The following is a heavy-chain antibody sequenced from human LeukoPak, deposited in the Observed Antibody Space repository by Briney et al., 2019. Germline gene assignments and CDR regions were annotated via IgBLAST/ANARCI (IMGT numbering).Heavy chain of an antibody. J-gene: IGHJ6*03. CDR1: GGTFSSYA. CDR2: IIPIFGTA. D-gene: IGHD2-2*01. V-gene: IGHV1-69*13. Sequence: SVKVSCKASGGTFSSYAISWVRQAPGQGLEWMGGIIPIFGTANYAQKFQGRVTITADESTSTAYMELSSLRSEDTAVYYCARAQGYCSSTSCTALYYYYYMDVWGKGTTVTVSS. CDR3: ARAQGYCSSTSCTALYYYYYMDV.